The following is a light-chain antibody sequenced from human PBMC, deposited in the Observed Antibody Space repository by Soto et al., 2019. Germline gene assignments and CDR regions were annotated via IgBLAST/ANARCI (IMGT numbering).Light chain of an antibody. J-gene: IGKJ1*01. CDR2: GAS. CDR3: QNCGGSST. Sequence: EIVLTQSPGTLSLSRGERATLSCRASQSVSSGALAWYQQKPGQAPRLLIYGASTRATGISDRFSGSGSGTDFTLTISRLEPEDFAVYYCQNCGGSSTLGQGTKVDIK. CDR1: QSVSSGA. V-gene: IGKV3-20*01.